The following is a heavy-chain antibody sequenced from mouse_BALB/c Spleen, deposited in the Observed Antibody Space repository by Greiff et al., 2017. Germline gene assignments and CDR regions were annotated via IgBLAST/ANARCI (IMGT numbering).Heavy chain of an antibody. J-gene: IGHJ1*01. CDR3: ARIRWLLWYFDV. V-gene: IGHV4-1*02. Sequence: EVQGVESGGGLVQPGGSLKLSCAASGFDFSRYWMSWVRQAPGKGLEWIGEINPDSSTINYTPSLKDKFIISRDNAKNTLYLQMSKVRSEDTALYYCARIRWLLWYFDVWGAGTTVTVSS. CDR2: INPDSSTI. D-gene: IGHD2-3*01. CDR1: GFDFSRYW.